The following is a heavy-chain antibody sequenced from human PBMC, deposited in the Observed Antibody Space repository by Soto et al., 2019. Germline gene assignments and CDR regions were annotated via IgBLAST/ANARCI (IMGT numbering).Heavy chain of an antibody. D-gene: IGHD2-21*02. Sequence: QVQLVQSGAEVKKPGSSVKVSCKASGGTFSSYAISWVRQAPGQGLEWMGGIIPIFGTANYAQKFQGRVTITADESTSTAYMELRSLRAEDTAVYYCARNIVVVTAIHWYFDLWGRGTLVTVSS. CDR1: GGTFSSYA. J-gene: IGHJ2*01. CDR2: IIPIFGTA. V-gene: IGHV1-69*12. CDR3: ARNIVVVTAIHWYFDL.